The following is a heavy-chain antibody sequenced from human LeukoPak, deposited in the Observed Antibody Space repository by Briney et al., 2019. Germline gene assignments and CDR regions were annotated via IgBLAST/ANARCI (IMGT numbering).Heavy chain of an antibody. CDR2: IRSKAYGGTP. CDR1: GFTFGDYP. Sequence: QAGGSLRLSCTASGFTFGDYPMNWVRQAPGKGLEWVGFIRSKAYGGTPEYAASVKGRFTISRDDSKSIAYLQMNSLKTEDTAVYYCTIRDDYSNLYFQHWGQGTLVTVSS. D-gene: IGHD4-11*01. CDR3: TIRDDYSNLYFQH. J-gene: IGHJ1*01. V-gene: IGHV3-49*04.